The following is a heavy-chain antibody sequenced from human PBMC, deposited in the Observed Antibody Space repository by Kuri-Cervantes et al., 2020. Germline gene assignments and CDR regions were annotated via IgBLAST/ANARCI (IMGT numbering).Heavy chain of an antibody. CDR2: IYYSGST. V-gene: IGHV4-31*01. CDR3: ARVPITGTTGGAFDI. Sequence: SETLSLTCTVSGGSINSDYWSWIRQHPGKGLEWIGYIYYSGSTYYNPSLKSLVTISVDTSKNQFSLKLSSVTAADTAVYYCARVPITGTTGGAFDIWGQGTMVTVSS. CDR1: GGSINSDY. J-gene: IGHJ3*02. D-gene: IGHD1-20*01.